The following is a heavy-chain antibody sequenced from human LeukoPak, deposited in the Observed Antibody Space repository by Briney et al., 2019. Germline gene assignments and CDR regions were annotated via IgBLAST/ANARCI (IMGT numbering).Heavy chain of an antibody. V-gene: IGHV1-58*01. D-gene: IGHD3-16*01. J-gene: IGHJ6*04. CDR3: AAPWGGPRKYYYYGMDV. CDR1: GFTFTSSA. Sequence: SVKVSCKASGFTFTSSAVQWVRQARGQRLEWIGWIVVGSGNTNYAQKFQERVTITRDMSTSTAYMELSSLRSEDTAVYYCAAPWGGPRKYYYYGMDVWGKGTTVTVSS. CDR2: IVVGSGNT.